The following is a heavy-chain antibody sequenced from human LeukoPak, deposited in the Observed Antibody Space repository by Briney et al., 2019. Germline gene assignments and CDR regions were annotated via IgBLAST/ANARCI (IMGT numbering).Heavy chain of an antibody. Sequence: GGSLRLSCAASGFTFSSYSMNWVRQAPGKGLEWVSSISSSSSYIYYADSVKGRFTIPRDNAKNSLYLQMNSPRAEDTAVYYGARGYSSSPFDYWGQGTLVTVSS. V-gene: IGHV3-21*01. J-gene: IGHJ4*02. D-gene: IGHD6-6*01. CDR2: ISSSSSYI. CDR3: ARGYSSSPFDY. CDR1: GFTFSSYS.